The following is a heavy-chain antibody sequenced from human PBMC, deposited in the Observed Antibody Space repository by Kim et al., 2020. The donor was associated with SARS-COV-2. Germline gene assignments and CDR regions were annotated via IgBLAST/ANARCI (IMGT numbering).Heavy chain of an antibody. V-gene: IGHV3-30*01. D-gene: IGHD3-22*01. CDR3: ARDYYDSSGYYNNWFDP. J-gene: IGHJ5*02. Sequence: VKGRFTISRDNSKNTLYRQMNSLRAEDTAVYYCARDYYDSSGYYNNWFDPWGQGTLVTVSS.